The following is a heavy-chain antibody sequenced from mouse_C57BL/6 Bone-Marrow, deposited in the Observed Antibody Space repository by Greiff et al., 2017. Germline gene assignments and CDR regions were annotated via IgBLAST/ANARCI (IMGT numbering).Heavy chain of an antibody. CDR2: IYPGSGST. D-gene: IGHD2-5*01. Sequence: QVQLQQSGAELVKPGASVKMSCKASGYTFTSYWITWVKQRPGQGLEWIGDIYPGSGSTNYNEKLKSKATLTVDTSSSTAYMQLSSLTSEDASVYYCARSDSNGAMDYWGQGTSVTVSS. CDR3: ARSDSNGAMDY. J-gene: IGHJ4*01. V-gene: IGHV1-55*01. CDR1: GYTFTSYW.